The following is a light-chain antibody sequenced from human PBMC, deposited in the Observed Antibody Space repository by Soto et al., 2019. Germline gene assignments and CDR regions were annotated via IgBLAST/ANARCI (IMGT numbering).Light chain of an antibody. Sequence: QPVLTQSPSASASLGASVKLTCTLSSGHSSYAIAWHQQQPEKGPRYLMKLNSDGSHTKGDGIPDRLSGSSSGAERYLTISSLQSEDDADYYCQTWDTGTVVFGGGTKLTVL. V-gene: IGLV4-69*01. CDR1: SGHSSYA. CDR3: QTWDTGTVV. CDR2: LNSDGSH. J-gene: IGLJ2*01.